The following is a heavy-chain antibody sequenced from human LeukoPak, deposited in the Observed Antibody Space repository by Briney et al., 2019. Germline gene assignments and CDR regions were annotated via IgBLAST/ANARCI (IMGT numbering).Heavy chain of an antibody. CDR2: IYYSGST. V-gene: IGHV4-31*03. CDR3: ARMAGHYDFWSGRNWFDP. D-gene: IGHD3-3*01. J-gene: IGHJ5*02. Sequence: TLSLTCTVSGGSISSGGYYWSWIRQHPGKGLEWIGYIYYSGSTYYNPSLKSRVTISVDTSKNQFSLKLSSVTAAGTAVYYCARMAGHYDFWSGRNWFDPWGQGTLVTVSS. CDR1: GGSISSGGYY.